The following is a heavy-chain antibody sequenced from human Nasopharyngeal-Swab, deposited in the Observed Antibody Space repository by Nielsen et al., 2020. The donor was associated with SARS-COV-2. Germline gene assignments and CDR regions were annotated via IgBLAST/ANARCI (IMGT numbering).Heavy chain of an antibody. J-gene: IGHJ4*02. Sequence: SETLSLTCTVSGGSITSSRHRWGWVRQPPGKGLESIGQILVNRYTEYHPSVRGRITVYADTSENSFSLRLSSVTAADTAVYYCARLDPFGSEDKWGQGTLVTVSS. D-gene: IGHD3-3*01. CDR1: GGSITSSRHR. CDR2: ILVNRYT. V-gene: IGHV4-39*02. CDR3: ARLDPFGSEDK.